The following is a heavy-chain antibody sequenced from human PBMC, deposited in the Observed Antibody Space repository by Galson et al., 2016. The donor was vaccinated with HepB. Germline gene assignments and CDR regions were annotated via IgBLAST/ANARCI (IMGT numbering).Heavy chain of an antibody. D-gene: IGHD1-26*01. Sequence: SLRLSCAASGLTFTTYGMHWVRRAPGKGLESVAIISFDGTNKYYADSVRGRFTISRDNSKNTLYLQMDRLTTDDTAVHYCARDPIAGAPDYFDYWGQGTLVTVSS. V-gene: IGHV3-30*03. CDR3: ARDPIAGAPDYFDY. CDR2: ISFDGTNK. CDR1: GLTFTTYG. J-gene: IGHJ4*02.